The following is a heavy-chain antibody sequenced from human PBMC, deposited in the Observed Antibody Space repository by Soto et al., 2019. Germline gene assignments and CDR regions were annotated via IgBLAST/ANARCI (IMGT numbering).Heavy chain of an antibody. Sequence: QVQLVESGGGVVQPGRSPRLSCAASGFTFSSYGMHWVRQAPGKGLEWVAVISYDGSNKYYADSVKGRFTISRDNSKNTLYLQMNSLRAEDTAVYYCAKHRYYYDSSGYYHPIIDYWGQGTLVTVSS. V-gene: IGHV3-30*18. J-gene: IGHJ4*02. D-gene: IGHD3-22*01. CDR2: ISYDGSNK. CDR1: GFTFSSYG. CDR3: AKHRYYYDSSGYYHPIIDY.